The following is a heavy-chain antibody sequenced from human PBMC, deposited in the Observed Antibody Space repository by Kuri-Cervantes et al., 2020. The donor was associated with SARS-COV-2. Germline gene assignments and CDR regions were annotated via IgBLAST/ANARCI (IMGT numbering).Heavy chain of an antibody. CDR1: GDSVSSNSAA. V-gene: IGHV6-1*01. D-gene: IGHD6-19*01. CDR2: TYYRSKWYN. Sequence: SETLSLTWAIFGDSVSSNSAAWNWIRQSPSRDLEWLGRTYYRSKWYNDYAVSVKSRITINPDTSKNQFSLQLNSVTPEDTAVYYCARVFPYSSGWSSLSNYGTDVWGQGTTVTVSS. CDR3: ARVFPYSSGWSSLSNYGTDV. J-gene: IGHJ6*02.